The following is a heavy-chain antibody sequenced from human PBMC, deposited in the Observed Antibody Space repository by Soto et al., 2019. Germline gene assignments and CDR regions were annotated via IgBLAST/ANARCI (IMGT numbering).Heavy chain of an antibody. CDR2: INHSGNP. CDR3: ATANWSHHYFDP. V-gene: IGHV4-34*01. D-gene: IGHD1-1*01. J-gene: IGHJ5*02. CDR1: GGSFSVYY. Sequence: SETLSLTCAVYGGSFSVYYWSWLRQPPGKGLEWIGEINHSGNPNYNPSLKSRVTISVDTSKNQFSLKMTSVTAADTAVYYCATANWSHHYFDPWGQGTLVTVSS.